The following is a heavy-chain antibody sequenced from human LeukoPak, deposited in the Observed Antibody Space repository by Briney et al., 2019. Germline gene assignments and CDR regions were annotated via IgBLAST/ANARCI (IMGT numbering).Heavy chain of an antibody. D-gene: IGHD5-24*01. CDR3: ARGQYTDGLSY. V-gene: IGHV3-7*03. CDR1: GFTFSTYW. J-gene: IGHJ4*02. CDR2: IKPDGSEK. Sequence: GGSLRLSCAASGFTFSTYWMTWVRQAPGKGLEWVAIIKPDGSEKYYVDSVKGRFTISRDNAENPLFLQMNGLRPEDTAVFYCARGQYTDGLSYWGQGTLVTVSS.